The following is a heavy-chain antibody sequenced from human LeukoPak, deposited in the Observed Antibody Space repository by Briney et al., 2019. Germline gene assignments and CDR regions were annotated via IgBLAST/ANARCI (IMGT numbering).Heavy chain of an antibody. J-gene: IGHJ4*02. CDR3: ARDGRMATTDTEQFDY. Sequence: GGSLRLSCSASGFTFSTYEMNWVRQAPGKGLEWVSSISSSSSYIYYADSVKGRFTISRDNAKNSLYLQMNSLRAEDTAVYYCARDGRMATTDTEQFDYWGQGTLVTVSS. CDR1: GFTFSTYE. CDR2: ISSSSSYI. V-gene: IGHV3-21*01. D-gene: IGHD5-24*01.